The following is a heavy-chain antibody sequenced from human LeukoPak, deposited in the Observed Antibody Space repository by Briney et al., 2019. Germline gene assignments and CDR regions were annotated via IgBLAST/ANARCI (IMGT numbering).Heavy chain of an antibody. V-gene: IGHV1-2*02. CDR3: ATLPMTTVIFDY. CDR1: GYTFTGYY. CDR2: INPNSGGT. D-gene: IGHD4-17*01. Sequence: ASVTVSCKASGYTFTGYYMHWVRQAPGQGLEWMGWINPNSGGTNYAQKFQGRVTMTRDTSISTAYMELSRLRSDDTAVYYCATLPMTTVIFDYWGQGTVVSVSS. J-gene: IGHJ4*02.